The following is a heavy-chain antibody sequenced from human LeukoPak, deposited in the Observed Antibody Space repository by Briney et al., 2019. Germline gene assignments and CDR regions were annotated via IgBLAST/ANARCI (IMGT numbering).Heavy chain of an antibody. V-gene: IGHV4-4*07. CDR1: GGSISSYY. Sequence: SETLSLTCTVSGGSISSYYWSWIRQPAGKGLEWIGCIYTSGSTNYNPSLKSRVTMSVDTSKNQFSLKLSSVTAADTAVYYCAREDDILTGYYAPIWGQGTMVTVSS. CDR3: AREDDILTGYYAPI. CDR2: IYTSGST. D-gene: IGHD3-9*01. J-gene: IGHJ3*02.